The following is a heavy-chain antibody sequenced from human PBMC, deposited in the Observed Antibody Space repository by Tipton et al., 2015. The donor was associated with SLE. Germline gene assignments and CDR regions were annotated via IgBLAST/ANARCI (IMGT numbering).Heavy chain of an antibody. CDR1: GGSISSYH. D-gene: IGHD1-1*01. CDR2: LDDSGGT. V-gene: IGHV4-59*01. J-gene: IGHJ3*02. CDR3: AIYKPRNDVFDI. Sequence: TLSLTCTVSGGSISSYHWGWFRQPPGKGLEWIGALDDSGGTHRNPSLKSRVTLSVATSNNHFSLDLSSVTAADTAVYYCAIYKPRNDVFDIWGQGTWVTVSS.